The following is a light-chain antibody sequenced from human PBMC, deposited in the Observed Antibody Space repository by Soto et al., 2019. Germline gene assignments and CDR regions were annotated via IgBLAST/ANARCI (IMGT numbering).Light chain of an antibody. CDR1: QGLSSNY. CDR2: GAS. CDR3: QQYFSSVLT. Sequence: IVLTQSPGTLSLSPGERATLSCRASQGLSSNYLAWYQQKPGQAPRLLIYGASSRATGIPDRFSGSGSGTDFTLTISRLEPEDFALYYCQQYFSSVLTFGGGTKVEIK. J-gene: IGKJ4*01. V-gene: IGKV3-20*01.